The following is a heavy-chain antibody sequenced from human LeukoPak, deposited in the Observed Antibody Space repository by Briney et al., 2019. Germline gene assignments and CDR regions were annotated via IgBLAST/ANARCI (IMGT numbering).Heavy chain of an antibody. V-gene: IGHV1-2*02. CDR3: ATQARIVVVPAAIQL. CDR2: INPNSGGT. J-gene: IGHJ1*01. CDR1: GYTFTGYY. Sequence: GASVKVSCKASGYTFTGYYMHWVRQAPGQGVEWMGWINPNSGGTNYAQKFQGRVTMTRDTSISTAYMELSRLRSDDTAVYYCATQARIVVVPAAIQLWGQGTLVTVSS. D-gene: IGHD2-2*01.